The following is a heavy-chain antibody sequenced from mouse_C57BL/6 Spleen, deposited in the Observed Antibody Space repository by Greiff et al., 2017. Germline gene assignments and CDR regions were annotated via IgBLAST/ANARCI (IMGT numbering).Heavy chain of an antibody. D-gene: IGHD1-1*01. CDR1: GFNIKDYY. V-gene: IGHV14-1*01. J-gene: IGHJ1*03. CDR3: TTSDYYGSSYGYFDV. CDR2: IDPEDGDT. Sequence: LQQSGAELVRPGASVKLSCTASGFNIKDYYMHWVKQRPEQGLEWIGRIDPEDGDTEYAPKFQGKATMTADTSSNTAYLQLSSLTSEDTAVYYCTTSDYYGSSYGYFDVWGTGTTVTVSS.